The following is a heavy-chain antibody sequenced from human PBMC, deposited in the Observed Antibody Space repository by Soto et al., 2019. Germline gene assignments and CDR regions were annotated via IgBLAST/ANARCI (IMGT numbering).Heavy chain of an antibody. CDR3: ASWDGRITTAFFSGPFDF. CDR1: GVAFSDYG. Sequence: QVQLVESGGGVVQPGRSLRLSCAASGVAFSDYGMHWVRQAPGKGLEWVAVISNDETNKYYAGSVKGRFTISRDNTKNTLYLQMNSLRPEDTSVYYCASWDGRITTAFFSGPFDFWGQGTLVTVSS. J-gene: IGHJ4*02. V-gene: IGHV3-30*03. D-gene: IGHD3-10*01. CDR2: ISNDETNK.